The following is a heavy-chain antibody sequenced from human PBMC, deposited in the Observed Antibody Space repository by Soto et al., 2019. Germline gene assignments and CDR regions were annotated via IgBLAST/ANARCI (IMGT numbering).Heavy chain of an antibody. CDR1: GFTFSSYS. D-gene: IGHD3-22*01. Sequence: EVQLVESGGGLVQPGGSLRLSCAASGFTFSSYSMNWVRQAPGKGLEWVSYISSSSSTIYYADSVKGRFTISRDNAKNSLYLQMNSLRDEDTAVYYCARGFPGVRTRNYDSSGYSIWGQGTLVTVSS. J-gene: IGHJ4*02. CDR3: ARGFPGVRTRNYDSSGYSI. V-gene: IGHV3-48*02. CDR2: ISSSSSTI.